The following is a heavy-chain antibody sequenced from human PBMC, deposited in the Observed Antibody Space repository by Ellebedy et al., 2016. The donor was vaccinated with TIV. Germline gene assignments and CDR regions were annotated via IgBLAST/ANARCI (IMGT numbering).Heavy chain of an antibody. J-gene: IGHJ5*02. D-gene: IGHD2-2*01. CDR1: GGTFSSYA. CDR3: ARDPDIVVVPAALDLTPPSNWFDP. CDR2: IIPILGIA. V-gene: IGHV1-69*04. Sequence: ASVKVSCKASGGTFSSYAISWVRQAPGQGLEWMGRIIPILGIANYAQKFQGRVTITADKSTSTAYMELSSLRSEDTAVYYCARDPDIVVVPAALDLTPPSNWFDPWGQGTLVTVSS.